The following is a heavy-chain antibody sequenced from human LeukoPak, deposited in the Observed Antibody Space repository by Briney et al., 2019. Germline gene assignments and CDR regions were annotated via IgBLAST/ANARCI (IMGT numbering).Heavy chain of an antibody. V-gene: IGHV4-59*02. D-gene: IGHD6-19*01. Sequence: PSETPSLTCTVSGGSVSSFSWSWIRQPPGKGLEWIGYIYYSGSTNYNPSLKSRVTMSVDTSKDQLSLKLNSVTAADTAVYYCARGGRTVASNWFDPWGQGTLVTVSS. CDR2: IYYSGST. J-gene: IGHJ5*02. CDR1: GGSVSSFS. CDR3: ARGGRTVASNWFDP.